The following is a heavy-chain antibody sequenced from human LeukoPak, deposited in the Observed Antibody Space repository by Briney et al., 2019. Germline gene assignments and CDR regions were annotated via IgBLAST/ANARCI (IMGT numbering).Heavy chain of an antibody. D-gene: IGHD3-22*01. CDR2: IRYDGSNK. J-gene: IGHJ4*02. CDR3: ANGHYYDSSGYYLRDY. CDR1: GFTFSSYG. Sequence: GGSLRLSCAASGFTFSSYGMHWLRQAPGKGLEWVAFIRYDGSNKYYADSVKGRFTISRDNSKNTLYLQMNSLRAEDTAVYYCANGHYYDSSGYYLRDYWGQGTLVTVSS. V-gene: IGHV3-30*02.